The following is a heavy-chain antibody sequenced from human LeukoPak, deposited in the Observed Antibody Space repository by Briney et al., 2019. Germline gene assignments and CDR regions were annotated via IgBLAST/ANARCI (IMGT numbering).Heavy chain of an antibody. V-gene: IGHV1-46*01. D-gene: IGHD6-19*01. CDR1: GYTFTGYY. Sequence: ASVKVSCKASGYTFTGYYMHWVRQAPGQGLEWMGIINPSGGSTSYAQKFQGRVTMTRDTSTSTVYMELSSLRSEDTAVYYCARASSGWSFSYYFDYWGQGTLVTVSS. CDR3: ARASSGWSFSYYFDY. CDR2: INPSGGST. J-gene: IGHJ4*02.